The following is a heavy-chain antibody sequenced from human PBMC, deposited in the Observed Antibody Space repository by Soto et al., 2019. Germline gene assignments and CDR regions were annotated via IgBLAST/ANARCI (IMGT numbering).Heavy chain of an antibody. V-gene: IGHV3-30*04. J-gene: IGHJ4*02. Sequence: PGGSLRLSCAASGFTFTTYAIHWVRQAPGKGLEWVAVISNDGRGKYYADSVKGRSTISRDNSKNTLYLQMNSLGSDDTAVYYCARDQCFGGGRSCYYFDFWGQGTLVTVS. CDR1: GFTFTTYA. CDR3: ARDQCFGGGRSCYYFDF. CDR2: ISNDGRGK. D-gene: IGHD2-15*01.